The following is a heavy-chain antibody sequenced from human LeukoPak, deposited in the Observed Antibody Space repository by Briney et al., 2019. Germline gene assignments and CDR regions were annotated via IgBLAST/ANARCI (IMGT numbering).Heavy chain of an antibody. Sequence: PGGSLRLSCAASGFPFSSYAMHWVRKAPGKGLEWVADILFDGSNKYYADSVKGRFTISRDNSKNTLYLQMNSLRAEDTAVYYCARERRTAMVRVFRPGYGMDVWGQGTTVTVSS. CDR3: ARERRTAMVRVFRPGYGMDV. D-gene: IGHD5-18*01. J-gene: IGHJ6*02. CDR1: GFPFSSYA. V-gene: IGHV3-30-3*01. CDR2: ILFDGSNK.